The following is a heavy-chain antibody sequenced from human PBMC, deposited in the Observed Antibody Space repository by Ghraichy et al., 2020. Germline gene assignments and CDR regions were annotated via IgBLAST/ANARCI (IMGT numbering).Heavy chain of an antibody. V-gene: IGHV3-33*06. CDR1: GFTFSSYG. D-gene: IGHD4-17*01. Sequence: GESLNISCAASGFTFSSYGMHWVRQAPGKGLEWVAVIWYDGSNKYYADSVKGRFTISRDNSKNTLYLQMNSLRAEDTAVYYCAKDVDYGDYVPNYGMDVWGQGTTVTVSS. CDR2: IWYDGSNK. CDR3: AKDVDYGDYVPNYGMDV. J-gene: IGHJ6*02.